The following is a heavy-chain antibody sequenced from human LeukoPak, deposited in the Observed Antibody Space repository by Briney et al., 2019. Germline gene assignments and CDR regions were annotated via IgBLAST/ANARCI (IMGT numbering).Heavy chain of an antibody. J-gene: IGHJ3*01. CDR3: GRDPNGDYVGAFEF. V-gene: IGHV3-23*05. Sequence: GSLRLSCAASGFTFSEYALVWVRQAPGEGLEWVSASSSGGSNTLYADAVKGRFTISRDNSKNTLYLQMDSLRAEDTAVYFCGRDPNGDYVGAFEFWGHGTMVTVSS. D-gene: IGHD4-17*01. CDR1: GFTFSEYA. CDR2: SSSGGSNT.